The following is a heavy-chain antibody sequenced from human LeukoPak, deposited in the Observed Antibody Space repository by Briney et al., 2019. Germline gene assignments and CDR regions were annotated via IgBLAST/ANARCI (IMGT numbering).Heavy chain of an antibody. CDR1: GLTFSSYW. CDR2: IKQDGSEK. CDR3: ARDLRIAVASY. V-gene: IGHV3-7*01. D-gene: IGHD6-19*01. J-gene: IGHJ4*02. Sequence: PGGSLSLSCAASGLTFSSYWMSWVRQAPGEGVEWVANIKQDGSEKYYVDSVKGRFTIARDNAKNSLYLQMNSLRAEDTAVYYCARDLRIAVASYWGQGTLVTVSS.